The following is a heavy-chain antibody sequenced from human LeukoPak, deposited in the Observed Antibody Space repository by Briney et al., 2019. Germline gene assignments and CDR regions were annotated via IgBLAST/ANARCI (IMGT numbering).Heavy chain of an antibody. CDR2: IWYDGSNK. CDR3: AKEGVSYYDSSGYSI. Sequence: QSGRSLRLSCAASGFTFSSYGMHWVRQAPGKGLEWVAVIWYDGSNKYYADSVKGRFTISRDNSKNTLYLQMNSLRAEDTAVYYCAKEGVSYYDSSGYSIWGQGTMVTVSS. D-gene: IGHD3-22*01. V-gene: IGHV3-33*06. CDR1: GFTFSSYG. J-gene: IGHJ3*02.